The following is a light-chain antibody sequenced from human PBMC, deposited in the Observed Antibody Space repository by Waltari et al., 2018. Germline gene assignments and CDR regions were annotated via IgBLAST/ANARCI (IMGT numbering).Light chain of an antibody. Sequence: QSALTQPPSASGSPGQSVAISCTGTSSDIGRYNLVSWYQQDPGNAPKLIVYDVTKRPSGGPDRFSGSKSGNTASLIVSGLQAGDEADYYCSSYAGSGTVVFGGGTKLTVL. J-gene: IGLJ2*01. CDR1: SSDIGRYNL. CDR3: SSYAGSGTVV. CDR2: DVT. V-gene: IGLV2-8*01.